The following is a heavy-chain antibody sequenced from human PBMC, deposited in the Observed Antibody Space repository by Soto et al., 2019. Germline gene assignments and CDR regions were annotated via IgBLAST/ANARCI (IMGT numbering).Heavy chain of an antibody. CDR3: ARGLAVAGTYYYYMDV. Sequence: QVQLVQSGAEVKKPGASVKVSCKGSGYTFTSYDINWVRQATGQGLEWMGWMNPNSGNTGYAQKFQGRVTMTRNTSISTAYMELSSLRSEDTAVYYCARGLAVAGTYYYYMDVWGKGTTVTVSS. V-gene: IGHV1-8*01. CDR1: GYTFTSYD. D-gene: IGHD6-19*01. J-gene: IGHJ6*03. CDR2: MNPNSGNT.